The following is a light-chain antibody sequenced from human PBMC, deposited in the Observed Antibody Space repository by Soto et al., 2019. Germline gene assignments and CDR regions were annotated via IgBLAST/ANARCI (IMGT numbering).Light chain of an antibody. CDR1: SSDVGGYNY. Sequence: QSALTQPPSASGSPGQSVTISCTGTSSDVGGYNYVSWYQQHPGKAPKLMIYEVSKRPSGVPDRFSGSKSGNTASLTVSGLQAEDEDDYHCCSYAGSNHVVFGGGTQLTVL. CDR2: EVS. CDR3: CSYAGSNHVV. V-gene: IGLV2-8*01. J-gene: IGLJ2*01.